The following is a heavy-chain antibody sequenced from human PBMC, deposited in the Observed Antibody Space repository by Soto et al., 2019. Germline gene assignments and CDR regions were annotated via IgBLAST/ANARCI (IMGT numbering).Heavy chain of an antibody. D-gene: IGHD3-10*02. J-gene: IGHJ5*02. Sequence: GSLRLSCAASGFTFSTXAMSWVLQAPGKGLEWVSGISGNGGHTYYADSVKGRFTISRDKSRSTLYLQMISLRPEDTATYYCAKGWTMSRTSRFDPWGQGTLVTVSS. V-gene: IGHV3-23*01. CDR2: ISGNGGHT. CDR3: AKGWTMSRTSRFDP. CDR1: GFTFSTXA.